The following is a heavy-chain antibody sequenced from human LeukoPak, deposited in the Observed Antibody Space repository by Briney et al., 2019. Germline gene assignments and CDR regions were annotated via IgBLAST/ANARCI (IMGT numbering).Heavy chain of an antibody. CDR1: GGSISSYY. CDR3: ARDVPAAAGNWFDP. Sequence: SETLSLTCTVSGGSISSYYWSWIRQPPRKGLEWIGYIYYSGRTNLNTSLKRRVTISVDTSKNQYSLKLSSVTAADTAVYYCARDVPAAAGNWFDPWGQGTLVTVSS. V-gene: IGHV4-59*01. J-gene: IGHJ5*02. CDR2: IYYSGRT. D-gene: IGHD2-2*01.